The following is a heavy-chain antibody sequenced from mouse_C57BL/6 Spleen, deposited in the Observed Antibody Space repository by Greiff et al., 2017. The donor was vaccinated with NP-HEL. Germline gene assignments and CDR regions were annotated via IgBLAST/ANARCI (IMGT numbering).Heavy chain of an antibody. V-gene: IGHV1-20*01. Sequence: VQLQQSGPELVKPGDSVKISCKASGYSFTGYFMNWVMQSHGKSLEWIGRINPYNGDTFYNQKFKGKATLTVDKSSSTAHMELRSLTSEDAAVYCCARDGSSGFAYWGQGTLVTVSA. CDR3: ARDGSSGFAY. CDR2: INPYNGDT. D-gene: IGHD1-1*01. J-gene: IGHJ3*01. CDR1: GYSFTGYF.